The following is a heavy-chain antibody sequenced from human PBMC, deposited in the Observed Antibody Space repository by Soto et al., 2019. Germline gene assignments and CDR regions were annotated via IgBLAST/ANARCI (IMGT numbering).Heavy chain of an antibody. Sequence: QVQLQQWGAGLLKPSETLSLTCAVYGGSFSGYYWSWIRQPPGKGLEWIGEINHSGSTNYNPSLKSRVTISVDTSKNQFSLKLSSVTAADTAVYYCARVGGRCSSTSCYRPFDYWGQGTLVTVSS. V-gene: IGHV4-34*01. J-gene: IGHJ4*02. D-gene: IGHD2-2*02. CDR1: GGSFSGYY. CDR2: INHSGST. CDR3: ARVGGRCSSTSCYRPFDY.